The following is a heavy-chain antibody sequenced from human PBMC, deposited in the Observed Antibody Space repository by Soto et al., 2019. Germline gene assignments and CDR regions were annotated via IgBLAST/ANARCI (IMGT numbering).Heavy chain of an antibody. D-gene: IGHD5-12*01. J-gene: IGHJ4*02. CDR2: IYHSGRT. V-gene: IGHV4-4*02. CDR3: TANGYYSLDY. Sequence: QVQLQESGPGLVKPSGTLSLTCSVSGDSITNDRWWSWVRQSPGKGLEWIGEIYHSGRTNYNPSLKSRVIISVDKSKNNFSLPLSSVTAADTAVYYCTANGYYSLDYWGQGSLVTVSS. CDR1: GDSITNDRW.